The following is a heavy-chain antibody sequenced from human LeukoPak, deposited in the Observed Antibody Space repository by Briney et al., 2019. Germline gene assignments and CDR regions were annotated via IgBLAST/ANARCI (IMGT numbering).Heavy chain of an antibody. D-gene: IGHD3-10*01. J-gene: IGHJ5*02. CDR1: GYTFTSYD. V-gene: IGHV1-8*01. CDR2: MNPNSGNT. CDR3: ARGRSMVLRYRGGFDP. Sequence: ASVKVSCKASGYTFTSYDINWVRQATGQGLEWMGWMNPNSGNTGYAQKFQGRVTMTRNTSISTAYMELSSLRSEDTAVYYCARGRSMVLRYRGGFDPWGQGTLVTVSS.